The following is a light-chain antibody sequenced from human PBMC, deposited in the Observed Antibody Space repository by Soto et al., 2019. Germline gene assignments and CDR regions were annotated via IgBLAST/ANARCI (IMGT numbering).Light chain of an antibody. CDR3: SSYAGSNNYVV. V-gene: IGLV2-8*01. Sequence: QSALTQPASVSGSPGQSITISCTGTSSDVGGYDYVSWYQLHPGKAPKLMVFEVSNRPSGVPDRFSGSKSGNTASLTVSGLQAADEADYYCSSYAGSNNYVVFGGGTKLTVL. CDR1: SSDVGGYDY. J-gene: IGLJ2*01. CDR2: EVS.